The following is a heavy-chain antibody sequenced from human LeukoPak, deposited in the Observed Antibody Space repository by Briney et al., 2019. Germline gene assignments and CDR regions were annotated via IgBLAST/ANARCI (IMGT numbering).Heavy chain of an antibody. D-gene: IGHD6-19*01. CDR2: INSDGSST. V-gene: IGHV3-74*01. CDR3: ARVVAVAAIGAFDI. CDR1: GFTFSSYW. Sequence: GGSLRLSCAASGFTFSSYWMHWVRQAPGKGLVWVSRINSDGSSTSYADSVKGRFTTSRDNAKSTLYLQMNSLRAEDTAVYYCARVVAVAAIGAFDIWGQGTMVTVSS. J-gene: IGHJ3*02.